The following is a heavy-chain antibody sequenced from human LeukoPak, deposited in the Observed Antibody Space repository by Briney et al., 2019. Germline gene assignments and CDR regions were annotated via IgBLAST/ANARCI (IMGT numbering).Heavy chain of an antibody. CDR2: ISYDGSNK. D-gene: IGHD3-10*01. Sequence: GGSLRLSCAASGFTFSSYAMHWVRQAPGKGLEWVAVISYDGSNKYYADSVKGRFTISRDNSKNTLYLQMNSLRAEDTAVYYCAKSPDYYGSGEGLDYWGQGTLVTVSS. V-gene: IGHV3-30-3*02. J-gene: IGHJ4*02. CDR1: GFTFSSYA. CDR3: AKSPDYYGSGEGLDY.